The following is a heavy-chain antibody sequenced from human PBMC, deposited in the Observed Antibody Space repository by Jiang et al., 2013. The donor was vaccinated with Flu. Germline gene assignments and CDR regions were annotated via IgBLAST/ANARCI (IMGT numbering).Heavy chain of an antibody. CDR1: GFSISSGYY. J-gene: IGHJ4*02. V-gene: IGHV4-38-2*01. CDR3: ARQWVVLGAAADYYFDN. D-gene: IGHD2-15*01. CDR2: IYHSGST. Sequence: LLKPSETLSLTCAVSGFSISSGYYWGWVRQPPGKGLEWIGSIYHSGSTYDNPSLKSRVITAVDTSTNQFSQQLTSVTAADTAVYYCARQWVVLGAAADYYFDNWGQGMLVTVSS.